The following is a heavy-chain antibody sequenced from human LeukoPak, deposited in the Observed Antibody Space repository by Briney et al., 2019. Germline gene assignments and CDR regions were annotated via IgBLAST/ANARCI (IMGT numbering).Heavy chain of an antibody. CDR2: ISSSGSTI. J-gene: IGHJ4*02. CDR1: GFTFSDYY. CDR3: AREPYRYYESSGFFDY. D-gene: IGHD3-22*01. V-gene: IGHV3-11*04. Sequence: GGSLRLSCAASGFTFSDYYMSWIRQAPGKGLEWVSYISSSGSTIYYADSLKGRFTISRDNAKNSLYLQMNRLRAEDTAVYYCAREPYRYYESSGFFDYWGLGTLVTVSS.